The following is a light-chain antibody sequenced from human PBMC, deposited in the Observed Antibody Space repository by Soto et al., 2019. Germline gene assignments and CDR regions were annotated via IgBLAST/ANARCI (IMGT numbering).Light chain of an antibody. CDR3: QQYYSSPCT. Sequence: DIVMTQSPDSLAVSLGERATINCKSSQSVLYNSNNKNYLAWYQQKPGQPPKLLIYWASTRESGVPDRFTGAGSGTDFTLTISTLQAEDVAVYYCQQYYSSPCTFGPGTKLEIK. CDR2: WAS. CDR1: QSVLYNSNNKNY. J-gene: IGKJ2*02. V-gene: IGKV4-1*01.